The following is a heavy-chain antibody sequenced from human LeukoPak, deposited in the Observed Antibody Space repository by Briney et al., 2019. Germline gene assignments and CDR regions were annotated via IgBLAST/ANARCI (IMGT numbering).Heavy chain of an antibody. V-gene: IGHV3-23*01. D-gene: IGHD6-13*01. CDR1: GFTFSSYA. CDR3: ANLPGYSSSWYPFDY. J-gene: IGHJ4*02. Sequence: GGSLRLSCAASGFTFSSYAMSWVRQAPGKGLEWVSAISGSGGSTYYADSVKGRFTISRDNSKNTLYLQMNSLRAEDTAAYYCANLPGYSSSWYPFDYWGQGTLVTVSS. CDR2: ISGSGGST.